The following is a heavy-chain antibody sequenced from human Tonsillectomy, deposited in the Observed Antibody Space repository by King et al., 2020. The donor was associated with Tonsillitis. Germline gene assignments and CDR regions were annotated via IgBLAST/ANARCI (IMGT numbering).Heavy chain of an antibody. CDR3: ARESRGDTAMVCDAFDI. D-gene: IGHD5-18*01. J-gene: IGHJ3*02. CDR1: GFTFSSYW. V-gene: IGHV3-74*01. CDR2: INSDGSST. Sequence: VQLVESGGGLVQPGGSLRLSCAASGFTFSSYWMHWVRQAPGKGLVWVSRINSDGSSTSYADSVKGRFTISRDNAKNTLYLQMNSLRAEDTAVYYCARESRGDTAMVCDAFDIWGQGTMVTVSS.